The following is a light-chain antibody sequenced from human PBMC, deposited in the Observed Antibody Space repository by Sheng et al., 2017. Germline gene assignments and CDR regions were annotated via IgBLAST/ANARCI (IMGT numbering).Light chain of an antibody. V-gene: IGKV1-9*01. CDR1: QGISSY. J-gene: IGKJ1*01. CDR3: LQDYNYPRT. Sequence: IQLTQSPSSLSASVGDRVTITCRASQGISSYLAWYQQKPGKAPKLLIYAASTLQSGVPSRFSGSGSGTEFTLTISSLQPDDFATYYCLQDYNYPRTFGQGTKVEIK. CDR2: AAS.